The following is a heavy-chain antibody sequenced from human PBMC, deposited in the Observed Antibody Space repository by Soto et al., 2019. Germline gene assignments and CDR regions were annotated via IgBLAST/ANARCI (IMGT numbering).Heavy chain of an antibody. CDR1: AFTFSNYT. J-gene: IGHJ4*02. V-gene: IGHV3-30*04. D-gene: IGHD3-10*01. CDR3: AGRSGSPDY. Sequence: QVQLVESGGGVVQPGKSLRLSCAASAFTFSNYTMHWVRQAPGKGLEWVALMSYDGSDKYYADAVKGRVTISRDNSKNALYLKMDSLRVEDTALYYCAGRSGSPDYWGQGTLVTVSS. CDR2: MSYDGSDK.